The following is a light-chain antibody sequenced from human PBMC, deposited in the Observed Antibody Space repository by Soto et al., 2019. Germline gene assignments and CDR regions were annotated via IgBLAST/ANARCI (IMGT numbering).Light chain of an antibody. CDR1: SSDVGSYNL. J-gene: IGLJ2*01. CDR3: CSYAGSSTLYVV. Sequence: QSALTQPASVSGSPGQSITISCTGTSSDVGSYNLVSWYQQHPGKAPKLMIYEGSKRPSGVSNRFSGSKSGNTASPTISGLQAEDEADYYCCSYAGSSTLYVVFGGGTQLTVL. CDR2: EGS. V-gene: IGLV2-23*01.